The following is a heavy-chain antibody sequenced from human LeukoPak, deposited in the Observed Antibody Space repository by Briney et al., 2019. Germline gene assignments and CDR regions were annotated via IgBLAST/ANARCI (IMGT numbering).Heavy chain of an antibody. J-gene: IGHJ4*02. D-gene: IGHD3-22*01. CDR1: GGSISSGSYY. CDR2: IYTSGST. V-gene: IGHV4-61*02. CDR3: AREYYYDSSGYHIL. Sequence: SETLSLTCTVSGGSISSGSYYWSWIRQPAGRGLEWIGRIYTSGSTNYNPSLKSRVTISVDTSKNQFSLKLSSVTAADTAVYYCAREYYYDSSGYHILWGQGTLVTVS.